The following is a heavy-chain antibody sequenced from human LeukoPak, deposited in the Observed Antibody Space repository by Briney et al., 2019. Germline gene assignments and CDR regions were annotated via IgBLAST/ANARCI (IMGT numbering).Heavy chain of an antibody. CDR3: GRAFPPLRTSSAGDL. J-gene: IGHJ4*02. CDR2: ISGLSTHI. CDR1: GFTFSSYA. Sequence: GGSLRLSCAASGFTFSSYAMSWVRQAPGKGLEWVSSISGLSTHIYYGDSVKGRFSISRDNAKNSVYLQMNSLGVEDTAIYYCGRAFPPLRTSSAGDLWGQGILVTVSS. V-gene: IGHV3-21*01. D-gene: IGHD3-16*01.